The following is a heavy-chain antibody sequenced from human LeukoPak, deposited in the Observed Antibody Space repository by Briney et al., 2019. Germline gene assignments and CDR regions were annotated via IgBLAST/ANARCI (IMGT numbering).Heavy chain of an antibody. D-gene: IGHD6-25*01. CDR1: GGTFSSYA. Sequence: SVKVSCEASGGTFSSYAISWVRQAPGQGLEWMGGIIPIFGTANYAQKFQGRVTITADESTSTAYMELSSLRSEDTAVYYCARDSARSEYFQHWGQGTLVTVSS. V-gene: IGHV1-69*13. CDR3: ARDSARSEYFQH. J-gene: IGHJ1*01. CDR2: IIPIFGTA.